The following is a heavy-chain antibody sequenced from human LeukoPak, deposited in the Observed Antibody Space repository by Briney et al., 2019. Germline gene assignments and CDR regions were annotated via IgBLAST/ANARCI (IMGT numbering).Heavy chain of an antibody. D-gene: IGHD1-26*01. Sequence: GGSLRLSCAASEFTFSNYGMHWVRQAPGKGREWVSYISSSGTTISYAQSVKGRFTITRDNAQNSLTLHMNTLRADDTAVYYCAKDGGTHFDHWGQGTLVTVSS. CDR2: ISSSGTTI. J-gene: IGHJ4*02. CDR3: AKDGGTHFDH. CDR1: EFTFSNYG. V-gene: IGHV3-48*01.